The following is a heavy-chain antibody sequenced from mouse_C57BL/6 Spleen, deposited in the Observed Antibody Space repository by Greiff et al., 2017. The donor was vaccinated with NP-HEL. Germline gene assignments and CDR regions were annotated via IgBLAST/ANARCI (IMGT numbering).Heavy chain of an antibody. J-gene: IGHJ2*01. CDR3: TAYYSNCLYY. CDR2: IDPEDGDT. D-gene: IGHD2-5*01. V-gene: IGHV14-1*01. CDR1: GFNIKDYY. Sequence: EVQLQQSGAELVRPGASVKLSCTASGFNIKDYYMHWVKQRPEQGLEWIGRIDPEDGDTEYAPKFQGKATMTADTSSNTAYLQLSSLTSEDTAVYSCTAYYSNCLYYWGQGTTLTVSS.